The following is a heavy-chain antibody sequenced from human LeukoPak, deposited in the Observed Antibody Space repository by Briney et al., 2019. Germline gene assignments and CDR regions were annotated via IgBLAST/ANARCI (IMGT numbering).Heavy chain of an antibody. D-gene: IGHD3-16*01. Sequence: GGSLRLSCAASGFTFSGYWMHWVRQVPGKGLVWVSRLNTDGSSTNYADSVKGRFTISRDNAMNTLHLQMNSLRAEDTAVYYCARDDAFRGVAMDGWGQGTTVTVSS. J-gene: IGHJ6*01. V-gene: IGHV3-74*01. CDR2: LNTDGSST. CDR3: ARDDAFRGVAMDG. CDR1: GFTFSGYW.